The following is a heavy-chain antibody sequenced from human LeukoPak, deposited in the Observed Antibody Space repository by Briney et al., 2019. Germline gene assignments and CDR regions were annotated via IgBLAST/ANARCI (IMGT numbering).Heavy chain of an antibody. Sequence: GGSLRLSCAASGFTFSSYEMNWVRQAPGKGLEWVSYISSSGSTICYADSVKGRFTISRDNAKNSLYLQMNSLRAEDTAVYYCAELGITMIGGVWGKETTVTISS. CDR3: AELGITMIGGV. J-gene: IGHJ6*04. CDR2: ISSSGSTI. CDR1: GFTFSSYE. V-gene: IGHV3-48*03. D-gene: IGHD3-10*02.